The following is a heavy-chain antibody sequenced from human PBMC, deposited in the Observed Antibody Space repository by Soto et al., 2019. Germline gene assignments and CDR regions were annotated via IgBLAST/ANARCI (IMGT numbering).Heavy chain of an antibody. J-gene: IGHJ4*02. CDR3: AKHGAAGPIDY. CDR2: ISGSGGST. Sequence: GGSLRLSCAASGFTFSSYSMSWVRQAPGKGLEWVSAISGSGGSTYYADSVKGRFTISRDNSKNTLYLQMNSLRAEDTAVYYWAKHGAAGPIDYWGQGTLVTVSS. V-gene: IGHV3-23*01. CDR1: GFTFSSYS. D-gene: IGHD6-13*01.